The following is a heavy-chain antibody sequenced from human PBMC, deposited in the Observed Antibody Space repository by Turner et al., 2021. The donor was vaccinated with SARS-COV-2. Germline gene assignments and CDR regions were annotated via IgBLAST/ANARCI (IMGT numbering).Heavy chain of an antibody. V-gene: IGHV3-23*01. CDR1: GFTFSNYA. CDR2: IKAKADGGRT. CDR3: ARSANLGATMMSF. Sequence: EVQLLESGGGLVQPGGSLRLSCATSGFTFSNYALSWVRQAPGKGLEWVSAIKAKADGGRTFYVDSVKGRFTISRDDSRNTLYLQMDSLRAEDTALYYCARSANLGATMMSFWGQGTLVTVSS. D-gene: IGHD1-26*01. J-gene: IGHJ4*02.